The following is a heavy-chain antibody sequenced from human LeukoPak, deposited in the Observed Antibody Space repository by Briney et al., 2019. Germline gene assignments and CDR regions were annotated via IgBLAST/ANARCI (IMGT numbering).Heavy chain of an antibody. Sequence: GGSLRLSCAASGFTFSSYEMNWVRQAPGKGLEWVSYISSSGSTIYYADSVKGRFTISRDNSKNTLYLQMNSLRAEDTAVYYCAKDRRAYYGSGSYIFDYWGQGTLVTVSS. J-gene: IGHJ4*02. CDR1: GFTFSSYE. CDR2: ISSSGSTI. D-gene: IGHD3-10*01. V-gene: IGHV3-48*03. CDR3: AKDRRAYYGSGSYIFDY.